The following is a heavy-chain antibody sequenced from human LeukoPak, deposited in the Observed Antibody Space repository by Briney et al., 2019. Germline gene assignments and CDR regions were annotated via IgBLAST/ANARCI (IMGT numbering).Heavy chain of an antibody. CDR3: AREGPGGFDN. Sequence: GGSLRLSCAASGFTFSDYYMSWIRQAPGKGLEWVSYIHSGGSPIYYADSVKGRFTISRDNAKKSLYLQMNRLRAEDTAVFYCAREGPGGFDNWGQGTLVTVSS. V-gene: IGHV3-11*04. CDR2: IHSGGSPI. J-gene: IGHJ4*02. CDR1: GFTFSDYY. D-gene: IGHD3-16*01.